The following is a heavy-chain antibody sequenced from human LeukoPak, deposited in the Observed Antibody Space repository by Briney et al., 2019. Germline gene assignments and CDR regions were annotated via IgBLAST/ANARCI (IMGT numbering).Heavy chain of an antibody. V-gene: IGHV1-69*13. J-gene: IGHJ4*02. CDR1: GGTFSTYA. D-gene: IGHD4-17*01. CDR2: IIPIFGTA. CDR3: ARGLDGDYLKYYFDY. Sequence: SVKVSCKASGGTFSTYAISWVRQAPGQGLEWMGGIIPIFGTANYAQKFQGRVTITADESTSTAYMELSSLRSEDTAVYYCARGLDGDYLKYYFDYWGQGTLVTVSS.